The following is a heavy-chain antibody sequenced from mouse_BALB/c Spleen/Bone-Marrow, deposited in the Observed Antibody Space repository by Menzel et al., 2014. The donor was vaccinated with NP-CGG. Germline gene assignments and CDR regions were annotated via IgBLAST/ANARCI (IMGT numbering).Heavy chain of an antibody. CDR3: ARVSVVPYYFDF. D-gene: IGHD1-1*01. Sequence: VQLQQSGAELMKPGASVKISCKATGYTFSDYWIDWVKQRPGHGLEWIGEILPGSGTANYNEKFKGKATFTADTSSNTAYMQLSSLTSEGSALYYCARVSVVPYYFDFWGQGTTLTVSS. CDR1: GYTFSDYW. V-gene: IGHV1-9*01. CDR2: ILPGSGTA. J-gene: IGHJ2*01.